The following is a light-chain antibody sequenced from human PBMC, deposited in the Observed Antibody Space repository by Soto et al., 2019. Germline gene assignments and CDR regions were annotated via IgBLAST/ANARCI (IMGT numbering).Light chain of an antibody. CDR3: QHYGFPPST. J-gene: IGKJ1*01. V-gene: IGKV3-20*01. CDR1: PSVVSTY. Sequence: EVVLTQSPGTLSLSPGERATLSCRASPSVVSTYLGWYQQRPGQAPSLLISGASSRATGIPDRFSGSGSGADFSLTINRLEPEDSALYYCQHYGFPPSTFGQGTKVEI. CDR2: GAS.